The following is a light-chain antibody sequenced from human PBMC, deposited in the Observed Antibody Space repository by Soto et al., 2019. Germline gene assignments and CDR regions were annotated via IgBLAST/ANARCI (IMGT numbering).Light chain of an antibody. CDR3: QHYINFSGT. CDR2: DAS. Sequence: DIQMTQSPSTLSASVGDRVTITCRASQSISNWLAWYQQKPGKAPKLLICDASTLQSGVSSRFSGSGSGTEFTLTISNLQPDDFASYYCQHYINFSGTFGQGTTVDI. J-gene: IGKJ1*01. CDR1: QSISNW. V-gene: IGKV1-5*01.